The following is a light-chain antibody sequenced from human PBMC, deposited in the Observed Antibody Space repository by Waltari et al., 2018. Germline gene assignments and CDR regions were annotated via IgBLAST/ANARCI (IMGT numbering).Light chain of an antibody. V-gene: IGLV2-23*02. J-gene: IGLJ3*02. CDR3: YSYANGRV. CDR1: CSDMGRYSL. Sequence: QSAPTQPASVSGSPGPSITISRPGTCSDMGRYSLVSWYQQHPGKAPKLMIYEVTKRPSGVSTRFSGSKSGNTASLTISGLQADDEADYYCYSYANGRVFGGGTKLTVL. CDR2: EVT.